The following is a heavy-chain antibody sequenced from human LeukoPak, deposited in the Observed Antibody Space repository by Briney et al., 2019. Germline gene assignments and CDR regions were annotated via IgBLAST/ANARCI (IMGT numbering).Heavy chain of an antibody. J-gene: IGHJ4*02. Sequence: GGSLRLSCAASGFTFDDYGMSWVRQAPGKGLGWVSGINWNGGSTVYADSVKGRFTISRDNAKNSLYLQMNSLRAEDTALYYCARAVGGSYSGYDYGDYWGQGTLVTVSS. CDR2: INWNGGST. CDR1: GFTFDDYG. D-gene: IGHD5-12*01. V-gene: IGHV3-20*04. CDR3: ARAVGGSYSGYDYGDY.